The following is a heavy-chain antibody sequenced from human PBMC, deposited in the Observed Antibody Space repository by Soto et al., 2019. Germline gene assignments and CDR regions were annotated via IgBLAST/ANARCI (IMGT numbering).Heavy chain of an antibody. V-gene: IGHV1-18*01. CDR2: INGYNGNT. CDR1: GYTYTSYC. CDR3: ARMGDVPYYYYGMDV. Sequence: ASVKVCCEASGYTYTSYCIRWVRQETEQGLEWMGWINGYNGNTNHAQKLQGRVTMSTDTSTSTAYMELRSLRSDDSAVYYCARMGDVPYYYYGMDVWGQGTTVTVSS. J-gene: IGHJ6*02. D-gene: IGHD3-16*01.